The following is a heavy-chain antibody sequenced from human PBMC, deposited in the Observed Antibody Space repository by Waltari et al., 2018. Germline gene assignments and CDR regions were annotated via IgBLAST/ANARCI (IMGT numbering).Heavy chain of an antibody. Sequence: QLQLQESGPGLVKPSETLALTCPVSACSISSSSYYWGWIRQPPGKGLEWLGSIYYSGRSYYNPSLKSRVTISVDTSKNQFSLKLSSVTAADTAVYYCARDPTFIAARAHWGQGTLVTVSS. J-gene: IGHJ4*02. D-gene: IGHD6-6*01. CDR3: ARDPTFIAARAH. CDR1: ACSISSSSYY. V-gene: IGHV4-39*07. CDR2: IYYSGRS.